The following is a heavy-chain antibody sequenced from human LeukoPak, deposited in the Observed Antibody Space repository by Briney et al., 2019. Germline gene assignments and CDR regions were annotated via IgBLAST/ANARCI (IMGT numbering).Heavy chain of an antibody. CDR2: ITSSGGST. CDR1: GFTFSYYA. J-gene: IGHJ4*02. V-gene: IGHV3-64D*06. CDR3: VKGDYSGYTFPAFDY. D-gene: IGHD5-12*01. Sequence: QPGGSLRLSCSASGFTFSYYAMHWVRQAPGKGLEYVSGITSSGGSTYYTGSVKGRFTISRDNSNNTLYLQMSSLRAEDTAVYYCVKGDYSGYTFPAFDYWGQGTLVSVSS.